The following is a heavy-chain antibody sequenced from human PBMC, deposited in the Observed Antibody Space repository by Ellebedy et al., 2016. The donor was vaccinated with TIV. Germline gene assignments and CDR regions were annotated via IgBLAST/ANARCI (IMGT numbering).Heavy chain of an antibody. Sequence: SVKVSXKASGGTFSSYAISWVRQAPGQGLEWMGGIIPIFGTANYAQKFQGRVTITADESTSTAYMELSSLRSEDTAVYYCARGEHYDILTGYYMPFDYWGQGTLVTVSS. CDR1: GGTFSSYA. CDR3: ARGEHYDILTGYYMPFDY. CDR2: IIPIFGTA. D-gene: IGHD3-9*01. V-gene: IGHV1-69*13. J-gene: IGHJ4*02.